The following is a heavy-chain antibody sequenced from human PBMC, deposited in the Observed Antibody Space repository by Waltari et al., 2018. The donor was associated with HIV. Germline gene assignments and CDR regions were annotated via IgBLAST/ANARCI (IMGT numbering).Heavy chain of an antibody. V-gene: IGHV1-58*01. CDR2: MVVGSSNT. D-gene: IGHD3-10*01. CDR3: AAGQVMMVRRVSVYYYYGMDV. Sequence: QMQLMQSGPEVKKPGTSVKVSCKASGFTFTSSAVQWVRQARGQCLEWIRWMVVGSSNTDHERKFRQRVTSTRDMSTGTAYMERGSLRSEDTAVYYCAAGQVMMVRRVSVYYYYGMDVWGQGTTVTVS. J-gene: IGHJ6*02. CDR1: GFTFTSSA.